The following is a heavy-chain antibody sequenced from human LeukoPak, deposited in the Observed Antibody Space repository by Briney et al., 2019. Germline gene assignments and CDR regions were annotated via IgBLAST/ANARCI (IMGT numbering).Heavy chain of an antibody. CDR3: ARDYSTVTTFFDY. D-gene: IGHD4-17*01. CDR1: GFTFSSYG. CDR2: ITSGGTTI. Sequence: PGGSLRLSCAASGFTFSSYGMHWVRQAPGKGLEWVSYITSGGTTIYYADSVKGRFTISRDNAKNSLYLQMNSLRAEDTAVYYCARDYSTVTTFFDYWGQGTLVTVSS. J-gene: IGHJ4*02. V-gene: IGHV3-48*01.